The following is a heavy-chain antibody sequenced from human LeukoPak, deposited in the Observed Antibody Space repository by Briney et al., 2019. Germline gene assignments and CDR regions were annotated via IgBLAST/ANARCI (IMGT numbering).Heavy chain of an antibody. D-gene: IGHD1-26*01. J-gene: IGHJ5*02. CDR3: ARVKVGITYWFDP. CDR2: IYSGGST. V-gene: IGHV3-66*01. CDR1: GFTVNYNY. Sequence: GGSLRLPCTASGFTVNYNYMSWVRQAPGKGLEWVSVIYSGGSTYYADSVKGRFTISRDDSKNTVYLQMNSLRVEDTAVYYCARVKVGITYWFDPWGQGTLVTVSS.